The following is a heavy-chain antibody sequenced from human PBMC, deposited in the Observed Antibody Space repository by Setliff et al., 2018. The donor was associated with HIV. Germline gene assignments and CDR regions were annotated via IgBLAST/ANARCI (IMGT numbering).Heavy chain of an antibody. CDR2: IYYTGFA. J-gene: IGHJ4*02. D-gene: IGHD1-1*01. CDR3: TREGRGDPAMATTRIDY. V-gene: IGHV4-39*02. Sequence: LSLTCSVSGDSISSGSYFWGRIRQTPGKGLEWIGNIYYTGFAYYNPSLKSRVTISLDTSKTHFFLNLTSVTDADTAVYFCTREGRGDPAMATTRIDYWGQGKLVTVSS. CDR1: GDSISSGSYF.